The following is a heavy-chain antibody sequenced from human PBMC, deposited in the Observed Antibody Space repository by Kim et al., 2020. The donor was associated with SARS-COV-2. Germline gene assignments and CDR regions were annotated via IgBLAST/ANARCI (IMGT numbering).Heavy chain of an antibody. D-gene: IGHD5-18*01. J-gene: IGHJ4*01. CDR1: GFTFSSYA. CDR2: ISYDGSNK. Sequence: GGSLRLSCAASGFTFSSYAMHWVRQAPGKGLEWVAVISYDGSNKYYADSVKGRFTISRDNSKNTLYLQMNSLRAEDTAVYYCARDASISDTAQPRYGDY. V-gene: IGHV3-30*04. CDR3: ARDASISDTAQPRYGDY.